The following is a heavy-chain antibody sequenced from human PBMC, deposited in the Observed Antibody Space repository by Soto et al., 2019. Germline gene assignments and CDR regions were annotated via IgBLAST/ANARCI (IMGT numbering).Heavy chain of an antibody. J-gene: IGHJ4*02. Sequence: KSSETLSLTCTVSGDSISSYYWIWIRQPPGKGLEWIGYIYYSGSTNYNPSLKSRVTISVDTSKNQFSLKLSSVTAADTAVYYCARVGVGATYFDYWGQGTLVTVSS. CDR1: GDSISSYY. V-gene: IGHV4-59*01. D-gene: IGHD1-26*01. CDR2: IYYSGST. CDR3: ARVGVGATYFDY.